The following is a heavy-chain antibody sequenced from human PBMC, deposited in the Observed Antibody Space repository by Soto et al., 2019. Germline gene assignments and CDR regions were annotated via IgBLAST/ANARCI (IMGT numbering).Heavy chain of an antibody. Sequence: QVQLQESGPGLVKPSGTLSLTCAVSGDSITSDKWWSWIRQPPGKGLQWIGEIYHSGSTKYNPSRKSXVIISVDKSKNQFSLKLSSVTAADTAVYYCARGETQQQRDYWGQGTLVTVSS. CDR2: IYHSGST. D-gene: IGHD6-13*01. V-gene: IGHV4-4*02. CDR3: ARGETQQQRDY. CDR1: GDSITSDKW. J-gene: IGHJ4*02.